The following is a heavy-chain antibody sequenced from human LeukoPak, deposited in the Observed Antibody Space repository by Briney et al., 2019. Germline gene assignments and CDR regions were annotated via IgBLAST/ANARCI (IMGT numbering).Heavy chain of an antibody. J-gene: IGHJ5*02. CDR1: GYSFTSYW. Sequence: GESLKISCKGSGYSFTSYWIGWVRQMPGKGLEWMGITYPGDSDTRYSPSFQGQVTISADKSISTAYLQWSSLKASDTAMYYCARHAPLPYCSSTSCYSGWFDPWGQGTLVTVSS. CDR2: TYPGDSDT. V-gene: IGHV5-51*01. CDR3: ARHAPLPYCSSTSCYSGWFDP. D-gene: IGHD2-2*01.